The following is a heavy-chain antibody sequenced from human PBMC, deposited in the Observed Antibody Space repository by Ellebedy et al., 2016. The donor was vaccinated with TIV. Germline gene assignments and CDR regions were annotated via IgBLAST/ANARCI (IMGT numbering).Heavy chain of an antibody. CDR3: ARAPPYCSGTSCYYFDY. V-gene: IGHV3-23*01. CDR1: GFTFSSYW. J-gene: IGHJ4*02. D-gene: IGHD2-15*01. Sequence: GESLKISCAASGFTFSSYWMSWVRQAPGKGLEWVSAISGSGYSTYYADSVKGRFTISRDNSKNTLYPQMNSLRAEDTAVYYCARAPPYCSGTSCYYFDYWGQGTLVTVSS. CDR2: ISGSGYST.